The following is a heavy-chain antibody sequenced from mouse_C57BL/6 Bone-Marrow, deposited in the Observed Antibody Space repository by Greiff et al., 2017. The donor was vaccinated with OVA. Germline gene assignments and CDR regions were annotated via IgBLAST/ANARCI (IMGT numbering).Heavy chain of an antibody. CDR2: IGPGSGST. CDR1: GYTFTDYY. CDR3: ALYDYDGAFDY. D-gene: IGHD2-4*01. Sequence: QVHVKQSGAELVKPGASVKISCKASGYTFTDYYINWVKQRPGQGLEWIGKIGPGSGSTYYNEKFKGKATLTADKSSSTAYMQLSSLTSEDSAVYFCALYDYDGAFDYWGQGTTLTVSS. J-gene: IGHJ2*01. V-gene: IGHV1-77*01.